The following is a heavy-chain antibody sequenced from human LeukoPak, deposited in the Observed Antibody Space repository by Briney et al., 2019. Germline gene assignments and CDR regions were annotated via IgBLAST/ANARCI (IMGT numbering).Heavy chain of an antibody. CDR2: ISSGSSTI. D-gene: IGHD3-10*01. J-gene: IGHJ4*02. CDR3: ARDLMIRGVIHIFDS. Sequence: GGSLRLSCAVSGFTFSGYSMNWVRQAPGKGLEWVSYISSGSSTIYYADSVKGRFTISRDNAKHSLFLQMNSLRDEDTAVYYCARDLMIRGVIHIFDSWGQGTLVTVSS. CDR1: GFTFSGYS. V-gene: IGHV3-48*02.